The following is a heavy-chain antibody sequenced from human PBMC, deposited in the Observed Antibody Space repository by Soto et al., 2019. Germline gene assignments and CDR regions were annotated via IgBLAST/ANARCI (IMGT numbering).Heavy chain of an antibody. D-gene: IGHD3-22*01. CDR2: IHYSGST. V-gene: IGHV4-39*01. J-gene: IGHJ4*02. CDR1: GGSISSSSYF. CDR3: ARQRDYYDTSGDSYFDY. Sequence: PSEPLSLTCSVSGGSISSSSYFWGWIRQPPGKGLEWIGSIHYSGSTYYNPSLKSRVTISVDTSKNQFSLKLTSVTAADTAVYYCARQRDYYDTSGDSYFDYCGQGTLVTVSS.